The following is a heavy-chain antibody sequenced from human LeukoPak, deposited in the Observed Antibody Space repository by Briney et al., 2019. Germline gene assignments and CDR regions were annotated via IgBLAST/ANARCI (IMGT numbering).Heavy chain of an antibody. J-gene: IGHJ3*02. CDR2: IHYTGST. CDR1: GGSISSYY. D-gene: IGHD6-13*01. CDR3: ARLVYSSSWPDAFDI. V-gene: IGHV4-59*12. Sequence: SETLSLTCTVSGGSISSYYWSWIRQPPGKGLECIGYIHYTGSTNYNPSLESRVTISVDTSKNQFSLKLSSVTAADTAVYYCARLVYSSSWPDAFDIWGQGTMVTVSS.